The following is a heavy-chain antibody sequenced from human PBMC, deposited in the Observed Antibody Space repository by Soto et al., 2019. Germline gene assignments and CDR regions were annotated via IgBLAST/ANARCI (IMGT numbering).Heavy chain of an antibody. CDR2: IIPIFGTA. J-gene: IGHJ5*02. CDR1: GGTFSSYA. V-gene: IGHV1-69*13. Sequence: ASVKVSCKASGGTFSSYAISWVRQAPGQGLEWMGGIIPIFGTANYAQKFQGRVTITADESTSTAYMELSSLRSEDTAVYYCARDIQGIPNWFDPWGQGTLVTVSS. CDR3: ARDIQGIPNWFDP. D-gene: IGHD5-18*01.